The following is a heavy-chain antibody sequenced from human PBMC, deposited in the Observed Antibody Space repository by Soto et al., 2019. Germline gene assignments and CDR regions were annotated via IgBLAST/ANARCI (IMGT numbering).Heavy chain of an antibody. V-gene: IGHV1-8*01. CDR1: GYTFTNYD. J-gene: IGHJ5*02. CDR3: ARGRFRRTWFDP. Sequence: QVQLVQSGAEVKKPGASVKVSCKASGYTFTNYDIHWVRQATGQGREWMGWMNPDSGNTGQSKQFQGRVTMTRDTSISTAYMEMSSLRSEDTAVYYCARGRFRRTWFDPWGQGTLVTVSS. D-gene: IGHD3-16*01. CDR2: MNPDSGNT.